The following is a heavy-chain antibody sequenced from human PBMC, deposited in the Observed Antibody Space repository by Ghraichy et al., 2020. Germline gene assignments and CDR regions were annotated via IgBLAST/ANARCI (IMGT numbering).Heavy chain of an antibody. D-gene: IGHD6-13*01. V-gene: IGHV3-23*01. CDR2: ISGSGGST. CDR3: AKVEGSSWYRGWFDP. J-gene: IGHJ5*02. CDR1: GFTFSSYA. Sequence: GESLNISCAASGFTFSSYAMSWVRQAPGKGLEWVSAISGSGGSTYYADSVKGRFTISRDNSKNTLYLQMNSLRAEDTAVYYCAKVEGSSWYRGWFDPWGQGTLVTVSS.